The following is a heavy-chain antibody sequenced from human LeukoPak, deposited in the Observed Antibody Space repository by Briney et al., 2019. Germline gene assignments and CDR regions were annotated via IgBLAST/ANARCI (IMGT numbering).Heavy chain of an antibody. CDR2: IYYSGST. CDR1: GGSISSYY. D-gene: IGHD3-22*01. CDR3: ARDDSSKIFDY. Sequence: SETLSLTCTVSGGSISSYYWSWIRQPPGKGLEWIGYIYYSGSTNYNPSLKSRVTISVDTSKNQFSLKLSSVTATDTAVYYCARDDSSKIFDYWGQGTLVTVSS. V-gene: IGHV4-59*01. J-gene: IGHJ4*02.